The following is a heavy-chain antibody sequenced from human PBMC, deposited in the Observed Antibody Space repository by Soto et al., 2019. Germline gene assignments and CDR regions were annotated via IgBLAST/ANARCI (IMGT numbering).Heavy chain of an antibody. D-gene: IGHD5-12*01. V-gene: IGHV4-61*01. CDR1: GGSVSSGSNY. CDR3: ARGRGYNIHYFDL. J-gene: IGHJ2*01. CDR2: IFNTGNT. Sequence: QVQLQESGPGLVKPSETLSLTCTVSGGSVSSGSNYWSWIRQPPGKGLEWIGYIFNTGNTKYNPSLKSRVTISGDTSKNQFSLKLRSVTAADTAIYYCARGRGYNIHYFDLWGRGTLVAVSS.